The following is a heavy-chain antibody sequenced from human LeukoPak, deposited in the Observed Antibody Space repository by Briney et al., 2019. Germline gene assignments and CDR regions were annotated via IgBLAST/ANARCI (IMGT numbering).Heavy chain of an antibody. J-gene: IGHJ4*02. CDR2: TSYDGINK. CDR3: AKDGIRYYYDSSGYYGDY. D-gene: IGHD3-22*01. CDR1: GFTFSSYA. V-gene: IGHV3-30-3*01. Sequence: GGSLRLSCAASGFTFSSYAMHWVRQAPGKGLEWVALTSYDGINKYYADSVKGRFTISRDNSKNTLYLQMTSLRAEDTAVYYCAKDGIRYYYDSSGYYGDYWGQGTLVTVSS.